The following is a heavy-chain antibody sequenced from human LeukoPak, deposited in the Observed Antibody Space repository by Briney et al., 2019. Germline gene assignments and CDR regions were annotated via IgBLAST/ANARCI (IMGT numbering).Heavy chain of an antibody. J-gene: IGHJ4*02. CDR3: AKDRSTVTTYSVY. V-gene: IGHV3-30*18. CDR2: ISYDGSNK. Sequence: GRSLRLSCAASGFTFSSYGMHWVRQAPGKGLEWVAVISYDGSNKYYADSVKGRFTISRDNSKNTLYLQMNSLRAEDTAVYYCAKDRSTVTTYSVYWGQGTLVTVSS. D-gene: IGHD4-17*01. CDR1: GFTFSSYG.